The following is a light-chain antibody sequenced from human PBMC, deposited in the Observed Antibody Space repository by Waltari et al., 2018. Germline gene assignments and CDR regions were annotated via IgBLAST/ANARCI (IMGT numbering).Light chain of an antibody. Sequence: EVVLTQSPATLSLSPGERATLSCRASRSVSSYFAWYQQKPGQAPRLLIYDASNRATGIPARFSGSRCGTDFTLTISTREPEDVAVYYCQQRSNWPPSTFGQGTRLEIK. CDR1: RSVSSY. CDR2: DAS. V-gene: IGKV3-11*01. CDR3: QQRSNWPPST. J-gene: IGKJ5*01.